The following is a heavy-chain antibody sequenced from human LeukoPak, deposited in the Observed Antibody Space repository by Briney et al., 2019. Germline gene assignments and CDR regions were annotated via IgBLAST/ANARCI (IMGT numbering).Heavy chain of an antibody. Sequence: GGSLRLSCVASGFTFSSYAMHWVRQAPGKGLEWVAVISYDGSNKYYADSVKGRFTISRDNSKNTLYLQMNSLRAEDTAVYYCARDEVAWYYGSGSFDYWGQGTLVTVSS. CDR2: ISYDGSNK. J-gene: IGHJ4*02. CDR1: GFTFSSYA. V-gene: IGHV3-30*04. D-gene: IGHD3-10*01. CDR3: ARDEVAWYYGSGSFDY.